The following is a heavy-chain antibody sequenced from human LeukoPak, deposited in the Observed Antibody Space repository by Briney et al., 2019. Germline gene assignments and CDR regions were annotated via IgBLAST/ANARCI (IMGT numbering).Heavy chain of an antibody. CDR3: AKFAQRYCSGGSCHPFDY. V-gene: IGHV3-30*04. CDR2: ISYAGSNK. D-gene: IGHD2-15*01. CDR1: GFTFSSYA. Sequence: GGSLRLSCAASGFTFSSYAMHWVRQAPGKGLEWVAVISYAGSNKYYADSVKGRFTISRDNSKSTLYLQMNSLRAEDTAAYYCAKFAQRYCSGGSCHPFDYWGQGTLVTVSS. J-gene: IGHJ4*02.